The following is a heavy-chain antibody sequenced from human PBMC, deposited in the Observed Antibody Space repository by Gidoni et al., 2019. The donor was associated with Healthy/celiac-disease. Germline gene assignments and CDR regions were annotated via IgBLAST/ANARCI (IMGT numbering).Heavy chain of an antibody. CDR3: ARDRRQLSNYYFDY. J-gene: IGHJ4*02. D-gene: IGHD5-18*01. CDR1: GFTCSSYG. V-gene: IGHV3-33*01. CDR2: IWYDGSNK. Sequence: QVQRVESGGGVVQHGRSLRLSCAASGFTCSSYGMHWVRQAPGKGLEGVAVIWYDGSNKYYADSVKGRFTISRDNSKNTLYLQMNSLRAEDTAVYYCARDRRQLSNYYFDYWGQGTLVTVSS.